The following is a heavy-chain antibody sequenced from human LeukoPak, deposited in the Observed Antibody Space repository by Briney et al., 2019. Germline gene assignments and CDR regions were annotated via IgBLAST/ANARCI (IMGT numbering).Heavy chain of an antibody. CDR3: ARVGPDTATAAGYYYGMDV. CDR1: GGSISSGGYY. J-gene: IGHJ6*02. Sequence: PSETLSLTCTVSGGSISSGGYYWSWIRQHPGKGLEWIGYIYYSGSTYYNPSLKSRVTISVDTSKNQFSLKLSSVTAADTAVYYCARVGPDTATAAGYYYGMDVWGQGTTVTVSS. CDR2: IYYSGST. D-gene: IGHD5-18*01. V-gene: IGHV4-31*03.